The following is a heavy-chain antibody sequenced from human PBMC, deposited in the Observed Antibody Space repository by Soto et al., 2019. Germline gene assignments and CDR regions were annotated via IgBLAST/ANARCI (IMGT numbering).Heavy chain of an antibody. Sequence: ASVKVSCKASGYTFSSYAISWVRQAPGQGLEWMGWISGYNGNTKYAQKFQGRVTMTTDTSTSTAYMELRSLTSDDPAVYYCERVEDIVVVGPWSAPWGQGTLVTVSS. CDR1: GYTFSSYA. D-gene: IGHD2-2*01. V-gene: IGHV1-18*04. CDR3: ERVEDIVVVGPWSAP. CDR2: ISGYNGNT. J-gene: IGHJ5*02.